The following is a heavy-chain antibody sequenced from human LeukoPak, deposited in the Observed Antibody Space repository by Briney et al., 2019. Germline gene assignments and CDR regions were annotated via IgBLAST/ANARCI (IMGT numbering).Heavy chain of an antibody. J-gene: IGHJ4*02. CDR2: IIPIFGTA. Sequence: SVKVSCKASGGTFSSYAISWVRQAPGQGPEWMGRIIPIFGTANYAQKFQGRVTITTDESTSTAYMELSSLRSEDTAVYYCARSDSSGYYYYFDYWGQGTLVTVSS. D-gene: IGHD3-22*01. V-gene: IGHV1-69*05. CDR1: GGTFSSYA. CDR3: ARSDSSGYYYYFDY.